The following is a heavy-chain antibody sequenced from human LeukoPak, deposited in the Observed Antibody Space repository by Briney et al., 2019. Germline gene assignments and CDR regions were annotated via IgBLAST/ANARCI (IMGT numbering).Heavy chain of an antibody. D-gene: IGHD3-22*01. V-gene: IGHV1-46*01. CDR1: GYTFTSYY. J-gene: IGHJ4*02. CDR2: INPSGGST. Sequence: ASVKDSCKASGYTFTSYYMHWVRQAPGQGLEWMGIINPSGGSTSYAQKFQGRVTMTRDTSTSTVYMELSSLRSEDTAVYYCARGRYDSSGNPWPHFDYWGQGTLVTVSS. CDR3: ARGRYDSSGNPWPHFDY.